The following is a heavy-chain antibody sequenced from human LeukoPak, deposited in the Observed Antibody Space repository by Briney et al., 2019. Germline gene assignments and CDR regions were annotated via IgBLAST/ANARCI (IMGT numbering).Heavy chain of an antibody. D-gene: IGHD6-13*01. CDR1: GFRFSSYV. CDR3: AKRLEAVGPNFDY. J-gene: IGHJ4*02. Sequence: GGSLRLSCAASGFRFSSYVMNWVRQPPGKGLEWVSAITGSDGNTYYADSGRGRFTISRDNSKNSLYLQMTSLRGEDTAVYYCAKRLEAVGPNFDYWGQGTLVTVSS. CDR2: ITGSDGNT. V-gene: IGHV3-23*01.